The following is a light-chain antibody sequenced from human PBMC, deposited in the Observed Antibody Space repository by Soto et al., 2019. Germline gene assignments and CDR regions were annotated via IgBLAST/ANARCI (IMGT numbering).Light chain of an antibody. CDR1: QSLLHSNGYNY. J-gene: IGKJ1*01. CDR2: LGS. Sequence: DIVMTQSPLSLPVTPGEPASISCRSSQSLLHSNGYNYLDWYLQKPGQSPQLLIYLGSNRAPGVPDRVSGSGSGTDFTLKISRVEAEDVGVYYCMQPLQSWTFGQGTKVEI. CDR3: MQPLQSWT. V-gene: IGKV2-28*01.